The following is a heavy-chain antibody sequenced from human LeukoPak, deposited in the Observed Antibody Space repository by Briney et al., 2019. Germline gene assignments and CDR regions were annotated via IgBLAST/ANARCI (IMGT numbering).Heavy chain of an antibody. CDR1: GGSISSGGYS. Sequence: SETLSLTCAVSGGSISSGGYSWSWIRQPPGKGLEWIGSIYYSGSTYYNPSLKSRVTISVDTSKNQFSLKLSSVTAADTAVYYCARAWWLRRYFDYWGQGTLVTVSS. CDR3: ARAWWLRRYFDY. V-gene: IGHV4-39*01. D-gene: IGHD5-12*01. J-gene: IGHJ4*02. CDR2: IYYSGST.